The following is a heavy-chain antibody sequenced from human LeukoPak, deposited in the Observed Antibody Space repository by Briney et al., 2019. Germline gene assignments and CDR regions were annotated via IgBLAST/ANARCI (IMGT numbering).Heavy chain of an antibody. V-gene: IGHV3-23*01. CDR2: ISTSGESA. J-gene: IGHJ4*02. CDR1: EFTFSSYA. Sequence: GGSLRLSCPVSEFTFSSYAMSWVRQAPGRGLEWVSVISTSGESAYYADSVKGRFTISRDNSKNTLYLQMNSLRAEDTAVYYCAKDRGSGYHYFDYWGQGTLVTVSS. D-gene: IGHD3-22*01. CDR3: AKDRGSGYHYFDY.